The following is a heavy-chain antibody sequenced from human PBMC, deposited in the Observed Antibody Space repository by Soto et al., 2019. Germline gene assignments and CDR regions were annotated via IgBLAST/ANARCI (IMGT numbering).Heavy chain of an antibody. V-gene: IGHV3-33*01. CDR2: IWYDGSKE. Sequence: AGGSLRLSCAASGLPFNRNGMHWVRQAPGKGLEWVAVIWYDGSKEYYSDSVKGRFTISRDNSKNMLYLQMNSVRVEDTAVYFCARDRSAGNYFYYGMDVWGQGTTVTVSS. CDR1: GLPFNRNG. J-gene: IGHJ6*02. D-gene: IGHD1-1*01. CDR3: ARDRSAGNYFYYGMDV.